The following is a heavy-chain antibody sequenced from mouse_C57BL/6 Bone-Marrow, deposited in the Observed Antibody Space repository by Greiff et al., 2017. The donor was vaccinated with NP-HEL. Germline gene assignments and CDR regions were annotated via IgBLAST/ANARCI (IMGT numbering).Heavy chain of an antibody. D-gene: IGHD1-1*01. CDR2: INPNNGGT. V-gene: IGHV1-26*01. CDR3: AREDYFSGWFAY. Sequence: EVQLQQSGPELVKPGASVKISCKASGYTFTDYYMNWVKQSHGKSLEWIGDINPNNGGTSYNQKFKGKATLTVDKSSSTAYMELRSLTSEDSAVYYCAREDYFSGWFAYWGQGTLVTVSA. J-gene: IGHJ3*01. CDR1: GYTFTDYY.